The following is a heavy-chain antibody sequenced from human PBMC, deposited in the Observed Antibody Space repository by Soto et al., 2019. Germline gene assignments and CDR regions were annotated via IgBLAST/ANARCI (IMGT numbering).Heavy chain of an antibody. CDR1: GFSLTTRPVG. Sequence: SGPTLVNPTQTLTLICTFSGFSLTTRPVGVGWIRQPPGKALECLALIYWDDDKRYSPSLNSRLTITKDTSKNQVVLTMTNVDPVDTATYYCAHRRAMGSNWNYGDFDYWGQGTVVPVSS. J-gene: IGHJ4*02. CDR3: AHRRAMGSNWNYGDFDY. V-gene: IGHV2-5*02. CDR2: IYWDDDK. D-gene: IGHD1-7*01.